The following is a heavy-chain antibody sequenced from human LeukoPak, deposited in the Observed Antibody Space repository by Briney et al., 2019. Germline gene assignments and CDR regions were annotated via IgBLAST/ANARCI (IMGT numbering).Heavy chain of an antibody. CDR2: INPNSGGT. V-gene: IGHV1-2*02. CDR1: GGTFSSYA. Sequence: ASVKVSCKASGGTFSSYAISWVRQAPGQGLEWMGWINPNSGGTNYAQKFQGRVTMTRDTSISTAYMELSRLRSDDTAVYYCARDHVFRGYDSSGYYYNYWGQGTLVTVSS. J-gene: IGHJ4*02. D-gene: IGHD3-22*01. CDR3: ARDHVFRGYDSSGYYYNY.